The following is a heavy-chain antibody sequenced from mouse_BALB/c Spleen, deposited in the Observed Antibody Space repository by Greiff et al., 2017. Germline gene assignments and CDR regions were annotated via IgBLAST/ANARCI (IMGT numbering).Heavy chain of an antibody. CDR2: ISDGGSYT. Sequence: EVQGVESGGGLVKPGGSLKLSCAASGFTFSDYYMDWVRQTPEKRLEWVATISDGGSYTYYPDSVKGRFTISRDNAKNNLYLQMSSLKSEDTAMYYCARDGARGNYFDYGGQGTTLTVSS. D-gene: IGHD3-1*01. V-gene: IGHV5-4*02. J-gene: IGHJ2*01. CDR3: ARDGARGNYFDY. CDR1: GFTFSDYY.